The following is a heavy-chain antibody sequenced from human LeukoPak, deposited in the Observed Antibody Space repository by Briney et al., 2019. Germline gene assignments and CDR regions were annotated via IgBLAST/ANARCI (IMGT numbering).Heavy chain of an antibody. CDR3: AREEALGSGSFDY. J-gene: IGHJ4*02. CDR2: IYYSGST. Sequence: ETLSLTCSVSGGSISTYYWSWIRQPPGKGREWIGYIYYSGSTSNNPSLTRRVTISVDTSKNQFSLKLSSVTAADTAVYYCAREEALGSGSFDYWGQGALVTVSS. D-gene: IGHD1-26*01. CDR1: GGSISTYY. V-gene: IGHV4-59*01.